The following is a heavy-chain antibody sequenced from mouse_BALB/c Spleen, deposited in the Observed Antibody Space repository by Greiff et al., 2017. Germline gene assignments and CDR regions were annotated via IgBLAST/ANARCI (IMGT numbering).Heavy chain of an antibody. J-gene: IGHJ2*01. V-gene: IGHV5-12-1*01. Sequence: EVKVEESGGGLVKPGGSLKLSCAASGFAFSSYDMSWVRQTPEKRLEWVAYISSGGGSTYYPDTVKGRFTISRDNAKNTLYLQMSSLKSEDTAMYYCAREGGFDYWGQGTTLTVSS. CDR3: AREGGFDY. CDR2: ISSGGGST. CDR1: GFAFSSYD. D-gene: IGHD3-3*01.